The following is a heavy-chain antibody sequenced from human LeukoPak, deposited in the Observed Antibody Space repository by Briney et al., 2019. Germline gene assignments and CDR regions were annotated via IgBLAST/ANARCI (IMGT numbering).Heavy chain of an antibody. V-gene: IGHV4-61*02. D-gene: IGHD3-22*01. CDR2: IYTSGST. J-gene: IGHJ3*02. CDR1: GGSISSNSYY. CDR3: ARDGYYDSSGWGAFDI. Sequence: SETLSLTCTVSGGSISSNSYYWGWIRQPAGKGLEWIERIYTSGSTNYNPSLKSRVTMSVDTSKNQFSLKLSSVTAADTAVYYCARDGYYDSSGWGAFDIWGQGTMVTVSS.